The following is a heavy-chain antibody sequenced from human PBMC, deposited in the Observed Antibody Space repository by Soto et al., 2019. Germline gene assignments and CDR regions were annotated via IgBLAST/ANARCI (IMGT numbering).Heavy chain of an antibody. V-gene: IGHV1-69*01. CDR1: GGTFSSYT. J-gene: IGHJ4*02. CDR2: ITPIFGTP. CDR3: AREGGVPGAFDF. Sequence: QVQLVQSGAEVKKPGSSVKVSCKASGGTFSSYTLSWVRQAPGQGLEWMGGITPIFGTPNYAQTFQGRVTILADESTSTAYMELSSLRSGDTAVYYCAREGGVPGAFDFWGQGTLVTVSS. D-gene: IGHD7-27*01.